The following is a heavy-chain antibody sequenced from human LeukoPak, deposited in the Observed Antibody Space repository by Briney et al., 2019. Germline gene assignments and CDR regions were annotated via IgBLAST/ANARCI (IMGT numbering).Heavy chain of an antibody. Sequence: PSETLSLTGAVYGGSFSGYYWGWLRQPLGKGREGIGEINHSGSTNYKPSLERRITISVDTSNNQSSLKLSSVTPADTAVYYCARASYSYDINGWVPFDYWGQGTLVTVSS. CDR1: GGSFSGYY. CDR2: INHSGST. J-gene: IGHJ4*02. D-gene: IGHD3-22*01. V-gene: IGHV4-34*01. CDR3: ARASYSYDINGWVPFDY.